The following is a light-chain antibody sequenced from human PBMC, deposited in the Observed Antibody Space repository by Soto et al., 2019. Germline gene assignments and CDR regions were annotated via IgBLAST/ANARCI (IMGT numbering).Light chain of an antibody. CDR2: GAS. CDR1: QDVGSK. J-gene: IGKJ4*01. V-gene: IGKV3-15*01. CDR3: QQANSFPLT. Sequence: EIVVTQSPATLSVSPGERATLSCRASQDVGSKLAWYQQKPGQAPRLLIYGASTRATGIPARFSGSGSGTDFTLTISSLQPEDFATYYCQQANSFPLTFGGGTKVDIK.